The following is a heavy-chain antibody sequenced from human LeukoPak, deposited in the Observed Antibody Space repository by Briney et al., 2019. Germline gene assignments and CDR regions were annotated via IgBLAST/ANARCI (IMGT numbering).Heavy chain of an antibody. D-gene: IGHD3-9*01. CDR2: ISGSGGNT. J-gene: IGHJ6*03. CDR3: ATSRYFDWATYYYYMDV. CDR1: VFTFSSYA. Sequence: GGSLRLSCAASVFTFSSYAMSWVRQAPGKGLEWVSAISGSGGNTYYADSVKGRFTISRDNSKNTLYLQMNSLRAEDTAVYYCATSRYFDWATYYYYMDVWGKGTTVTISS. V-gene: IGHV3-23*01.